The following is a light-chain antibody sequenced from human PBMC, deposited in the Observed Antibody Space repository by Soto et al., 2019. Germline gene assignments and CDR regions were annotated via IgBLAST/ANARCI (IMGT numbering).Light chain of an antibody. CDR2: DAS. CDR3: QQRTDWPLT. V-gene: IGKV3-11*01. J-gene: IGKJ4*02. Sequence: EIVLTQSPATLSLSPGERATLSCRASQSVSSYLAWNQQKPGQAPRLLIYDASNRGTGIPARFSGSGSGTDFSLTISSLESEDFAVYYCQQRTDWPLTFGGGTKVEI. CDR1: QSVSSY.